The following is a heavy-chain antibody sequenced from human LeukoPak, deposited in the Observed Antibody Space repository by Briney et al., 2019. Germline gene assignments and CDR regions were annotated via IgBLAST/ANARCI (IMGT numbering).Heavy chain of an antibody. CDR3: AKVRLYCSGGSSCYYRPFDY. CDR2: ISGSGGST. CDR1: RFQFSSYA. V-gene: IGHV3-23*01. Sequence: PGGSLRLSCVASRFQFSSYAMSWVRQAPGKGLEWVSVISGSGGSTYYADSVKGRFTISRDNSKNTLYLQMNSLRAEDTAVYYCAKVRLYCSGGSSCYYRPFDYWGQGTLVTVSS. D-gene: IGHD2-15*01. J-gene: IGHJ4*02.